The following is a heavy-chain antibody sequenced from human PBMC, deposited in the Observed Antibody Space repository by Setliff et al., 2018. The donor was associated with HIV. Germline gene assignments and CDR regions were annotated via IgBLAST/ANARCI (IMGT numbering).Heavy chain of an antibody. CDR2: IWHDVTKD. Sequence: GGSLRLSCAASGFSLSAHGMHWVRQAPGKGLEWVAGIWHDVTKDYYADSVKGRFSLSGDYSKNTVSLQMNSLRAEDTAVYYCARRYPGGSYFEYWGQGTLVTVSS. CDR1: GFSLSAHG. V-gene: IGHV3-33*01. J-gene: IGHJ4*02. CDR3: ARRYPGGSYFEY. D-gene: IGHD2-15*01.